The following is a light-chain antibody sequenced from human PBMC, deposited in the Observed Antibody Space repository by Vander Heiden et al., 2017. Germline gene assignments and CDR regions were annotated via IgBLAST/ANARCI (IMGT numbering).Light chain of an antibody. J-gene: IGLJ1*01. V-gene: IGLV2-14*03. Sequence: QSALTQPASVSGSPGPSITISCTGTSIDVVAYTYVSWYQQHPGKAPKLMIYDVTNRPSGVSNRFSGSKSGNTAFLTIAGLQAEDEADYYCSSYTRSSTYVFGTGTKVTVL. CDR1: SIDVVAYTY. CDR3: SSYTRSSTYV. CDR2: DVT.